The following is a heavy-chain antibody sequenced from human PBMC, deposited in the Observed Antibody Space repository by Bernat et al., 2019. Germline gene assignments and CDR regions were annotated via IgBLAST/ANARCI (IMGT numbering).Heavy chain of an antibody. D-gene: IGHD3-9*01. J-gene: IGHJ6*03. Sequence: QVQLVQSGAEVKKPGSSVKVSCKASGGTFSSYTISWVRQAPGQGLEWMGRIIPILGIANYAQKFQGRVTITADKSTSTAYMELSSLRSEDTAVYYCARANYDILTGLENYYMDVWDKGTTVTVSS. CDR3: ARANYDILTGLENYYMDV. CDR1: GGTFSSYT. CDR2: IIPILGIA. V-gene: IGHV1-69*02.